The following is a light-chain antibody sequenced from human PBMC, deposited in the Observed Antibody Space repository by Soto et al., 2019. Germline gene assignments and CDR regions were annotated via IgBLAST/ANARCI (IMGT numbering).Light chain of an antibody. Sequence: QSALTQPASVSGSPGQSITISCTGSSSDVGGYNFVSWYQQHPGKVPKLMIYDVSSRPSGVSDRFSGSKSGNTASLTISGLQAEDEGDYCCSSYTSSSTHVFVSGTKVTVL. CDR2: DVS. CDR3: SSYTSSSTHV. CDR1: SSDVGGYNF. V-gene: IGLV2-14*03. J-gene: IGLJ1*01.